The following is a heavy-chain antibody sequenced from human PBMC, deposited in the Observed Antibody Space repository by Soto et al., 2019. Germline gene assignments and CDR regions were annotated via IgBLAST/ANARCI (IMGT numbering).Heavy chain of an antibody. J-gene: IGHJ6*02. V-gene: IGHV3-48*01. CDR2: ISSGRSTI. Sequence: GGSLRLSCAASGFTFGSYSMNWVRQAPGKGLEYVSYISSGRSTIYYADSVKGRFTISRDNSKNSLYLQMSSLRAEDTAVYYCVKFSGNSWVYYYYGMDVWGQGTKVTVYS. CDR1: GFTFGSYS. D-gene: IGHD6-13*01. CDR3: VKFSGNSWVYYYYGMDV.